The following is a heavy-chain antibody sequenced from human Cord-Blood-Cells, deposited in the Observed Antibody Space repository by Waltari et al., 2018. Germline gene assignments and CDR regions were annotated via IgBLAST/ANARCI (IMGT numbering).Heavy chain of an antibody. CDR1: GYTFTSYG. Sequence: QVQLVQSGAEVKKTGASVKVSCKASGYTFTSYGISWVRQAPGQGLEWMGWISAYNGNTNYAQKLQGRVTMTTDTSTSTAYMELRSLRSDDTAVYYCARGVESHTYSRKQYYYYYYMDVWGKGTTVTVSS. CDR3: ARGVESHTYSRKQYYYYYYMDV. CDR2: ISAYNGNT. J-gene: IGHJ6*03. V-gene: IGHV1-18*04. D-gene: IGHD2-21*01.